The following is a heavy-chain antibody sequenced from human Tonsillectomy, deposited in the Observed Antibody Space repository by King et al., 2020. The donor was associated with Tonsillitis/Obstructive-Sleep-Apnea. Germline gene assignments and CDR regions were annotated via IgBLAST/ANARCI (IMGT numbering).Heavy chain of an antibody. J-gene: IGHJ6*02. D-gene: IGHD3-3*01. CDR2: IKQDGSEK. Sequence: DVQLVESGGGLVQPGGSLRLSCAASGFTFSNYWMSWVRQAPGKGLEWVANIKQDGSEKYYVDSVKGRFTISRDNAKNSLYLQMNSLRAEDTAVFYLWGGNDVWSGYGYDYYYGMDVWGQGTTVTVSS. V-gene: IGHV3-7*03. CDR3: WGGNDVWSGYGYDYYYGMDV. CDR1: GFTFSNYW.